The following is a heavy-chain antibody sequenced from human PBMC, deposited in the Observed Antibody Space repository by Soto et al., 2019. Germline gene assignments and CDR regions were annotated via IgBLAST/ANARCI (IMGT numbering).Heavy chain of an antibody. D-gene: IGHD6-13*01. J-gene: IGHJ1*01. Sequence: DVQLVESGGGLVQPGRSLRLSCAASGFTFDDYAMHWVRQAPGKGLEWVSGISWNSGSIGYADSVKGRFTISRDNAKNSLYLQMNSLRAEDTALYYCAKDGYSSSWYQYFQHWGQGTLVTVSS. CDR2: ISWNSGSI. V-gene: IGHV3-9*01. CDR1: GFTFDDYA. CDR3: AKDGYSSSWYQYFQH.